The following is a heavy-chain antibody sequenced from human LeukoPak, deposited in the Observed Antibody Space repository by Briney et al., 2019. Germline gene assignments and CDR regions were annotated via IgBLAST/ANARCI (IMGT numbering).Heavy chain of an antibody. CDR2: IYYSGST. Sequence: SETLSLTCTVSGGSISSYYWSWIRQPPGKGLEWIGYIYYSGSTNYNPSLKSRVTISVDTSKNQFSLKLSSVTAADTAVYYCARARGAGAIDYWGQGTRVTVSS. D-gene: IGHD3-10*01. J-gene: IGHJ4*02. CDR3: ARARGAGAIDY. CDR1: GGSISSYY. V-gene: IGHV4-59*12.